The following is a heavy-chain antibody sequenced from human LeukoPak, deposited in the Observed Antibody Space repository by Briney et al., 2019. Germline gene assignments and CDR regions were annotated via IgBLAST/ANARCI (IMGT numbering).Heavy chain of an antibody. CDR2: IYHSGST. J-gene: IGHJ4*02. CDR3: ARMPDYYGSSPDY. Sequence: PSGTLCLTCAVSGGSISSSNWWSWVRQPPGKGLEWIGEIYHSGSTNYNPSLKSRVTISVDKSKNQFSLKLSSVTAADTAVYYCARMPDYYGSSPDYWGQGTLVTVSS. D-gene: IGHD3-10*01. V-gene: IGHV4-4*02. CDR1: GGSISSSNW.